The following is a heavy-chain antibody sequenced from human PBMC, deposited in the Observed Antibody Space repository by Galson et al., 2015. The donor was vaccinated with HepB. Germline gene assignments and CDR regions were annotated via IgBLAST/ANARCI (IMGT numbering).Heavy chain of an antibody. D-gene: IGHD3-10*01. J-gene: IGHJ6*02. CDR1: GFTFSNYG. CDR3: AREGITMVRGVITGTYGMDV. Sequence: SLRLSCAASGFTFSNYGMHWVRQAPGKGLEWVAVIWYDGSNKYYADSVKGRFTISRDNSKNTLYLQMNSLRAEDTAVYYCAREGITMVRGVITGTYGMDVWGQGTTVTVSS. V-gene: IGHV3-33*01. CDR2: IWYDGSNK.